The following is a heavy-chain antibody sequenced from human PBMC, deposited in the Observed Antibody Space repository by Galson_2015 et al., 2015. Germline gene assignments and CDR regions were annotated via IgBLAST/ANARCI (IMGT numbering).Heavy chain of an antibody. Sequence: SLRLSCAASGFAFSSYGMHWVRQAPGKGLEWVAVIWYDGSNKYYADSVKGRFTISRDNSKNTLYLQMNSLRAEDTAVYYCARGACGGVIVMSWFDLWGQGTLVTVSS. CDR2: IWYDGSNK. D-gene: IGHD3-16*02. CDR1: GFAFSSYG. CDR3: ARGACGGVIVMSWFDL. V-gene: IGHV3-33*01. J-gene: IGHJ5*02.